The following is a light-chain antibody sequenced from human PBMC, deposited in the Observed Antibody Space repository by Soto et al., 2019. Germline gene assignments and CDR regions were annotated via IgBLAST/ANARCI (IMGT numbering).Light chain of an antibody. Sequence: GWAQSPARLISIQGNRVTHSCMASQYINTRLAWYQHRPGQAPRLLIYQTSLRAAGIPARVSASGSWTDFTFTISDLQPEDFSLSYCRERPLWRRTFGQGTKVDIK. CDR3: RERPLWRRT. CDR2: QTS. J-gene: IGKJ1*01. V-gene: IGKV3-11*01. CDR1: QYINTR.